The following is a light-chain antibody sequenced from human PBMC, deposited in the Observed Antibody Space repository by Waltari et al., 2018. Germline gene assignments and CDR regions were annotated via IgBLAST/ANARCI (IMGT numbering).Light chain of an antibody. CDR3: QVWDSSSVV. CDR2: RDA. V-gene: IGLV3-9*01. CDR1: NIGGKN. J-gene: IGLJ2*01. Sequence: SYELTQPLSVSVVLGQTATISCGGNNIGGKNVHWYQQKTGQAPVLVIYRDANRPSGIPEQFSGANSGNTATLTITRAQAGDEADYYCQVWDSSSVVFGGGTKLIVL.